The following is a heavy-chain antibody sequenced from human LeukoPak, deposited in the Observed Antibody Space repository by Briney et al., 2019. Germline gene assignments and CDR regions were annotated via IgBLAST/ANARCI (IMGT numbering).Heavy chain of an antibody. Sequence: SETLSLTCTVSGGSISSYYWSWIRQPPGKGLEWIGDIYYSGSTNYNPSLKSRVTISVDTSKNQFSLKLSSVTAADTAVYYCARALRITMVRGVEHFDYWGQGTLVTVSS. D-gene: IGHD3-10*01. CDR2: IYYSGST. CDR1: GGSISSYY. V-gene: IGHV4-59*08. CDR3: ARALRITMVRGVEHFDY. J-gene: IGHJ4*02.